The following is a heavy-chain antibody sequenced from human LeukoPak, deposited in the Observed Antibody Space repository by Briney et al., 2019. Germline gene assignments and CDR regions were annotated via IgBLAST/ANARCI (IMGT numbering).Heavy chain of an antibody. CDR2: ISYDGSNK. J-gene: IGHJ5*02. CDR1: GFTFSSYA. D-gene: IGHD6-13*01. CDR3: AREGQPYNWFDP. Sequence: GRSLRLSCAASGFTFSSYATHWVRQAPGKGLEWVAVISYDGSNKYYADSVKGRFTISRDDSKKTLYLQMNSLRAEDTAVYYCAREGQPYNWFDPWGQGTLVTVSS. V-gene: IGHV3-30*01.